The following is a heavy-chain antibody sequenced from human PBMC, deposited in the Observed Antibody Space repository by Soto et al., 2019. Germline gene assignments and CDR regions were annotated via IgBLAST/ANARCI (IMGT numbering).Heavy chain of an antibody. Sequence: LRLSCAASGFTFSSYAMTWVRQAPGKGLEWVSVITYNGDNTYYADSVKGRFTISRDNSKDTVHLQMNSLGAEDTAVYYCARYIRGPTVFYFDFWGPGVLVTVSS. CDR3: ARYIRGPTVFYFDF. CDR2: ITYNGDNT. J-gene: IGHJ4*02. CDR1: GFTFSSYA. D-gene: IGHD5-18*01. V-gene: IGHV3-23*01.